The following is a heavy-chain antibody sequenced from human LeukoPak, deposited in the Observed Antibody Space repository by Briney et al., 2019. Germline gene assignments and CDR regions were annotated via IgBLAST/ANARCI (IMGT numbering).Heavy chain of an antibody. D-gene: IGHD3-3*01. CDR1: GFPFSNNV. CDR3: AKTFPYGTTWYGFCDY. V-gene: IGHV3-23*01. CDR2: IRGSGGST. J-gene: IGHJ4*02. Sequence: PGGSLRLSCAASGFPFSNNVMTWVRQAPGRGLDWLAAIRGSGGSTYYADSVKGRFTISRDNSKNMLYLQMNSLRDEDTAVYYCAKTFPYGTTWYGFCDYWGQGALVTVPS.